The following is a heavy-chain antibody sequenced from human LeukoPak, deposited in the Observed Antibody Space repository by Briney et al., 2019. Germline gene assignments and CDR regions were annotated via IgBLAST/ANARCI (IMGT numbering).Heavy chain of an antibody. J-gene: IGHJ3*02. CDR3: ARGMTGDNYDFWSGYYPSDAFDI. CDR2: IYYSGST. D-gene: IGHD3-3*01. Sequence: SETLSLTCTVSGGSISSGGYYWSWIRQHPGKGLEWIGYIYYSGSTYYNPSLKSRVTISVDTSKNQFSLKLSSVTAADTAMYYCARGMTGDNYDFWSGYYPSDAFDIWGQGTMVTVSS. CDR1: GGSISSGGYY. V-gene: IGHV4-31*03.